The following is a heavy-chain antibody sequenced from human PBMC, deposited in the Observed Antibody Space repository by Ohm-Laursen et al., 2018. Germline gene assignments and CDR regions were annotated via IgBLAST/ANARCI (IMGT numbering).Heavy chain of an antibody. D-gene: IGHD2-2*01. CDR3: AKTSGFDY. CDR1: GYTFSSYE. Sequence: VKISCKVSGYTFSSYEINWVRQAAGQGLEWMGWMNPNSGNTGYAQKFQGRVTITRNTSISTAYMELSSLRSEDTAVYYCAKTSGFDYWGQGTLVTVSS. CDR2: MNPNSGNT. J-gene: IGHJ4*02. V-gene: IGHV1-8*01.